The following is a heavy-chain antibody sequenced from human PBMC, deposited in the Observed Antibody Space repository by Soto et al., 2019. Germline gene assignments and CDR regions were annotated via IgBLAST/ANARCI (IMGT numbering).Heavy chain of an antibody. CDR2: ISYDGSNK. CDR3: ARDGGEWLTYSDYGMDV. J-gene: IGHJ6*02. Sequence: QVQLVESGGGVVQPGRSLRLSCAASGFTFSSYAMHWVRQAPGKGLEWVAVISYDGSNKYYADSVKGRFTISRDNSKNTLYLQMNSLRAEDTAVYYCARDGGEWLTYSDYGMDVWGQGTTVTVSS. CDR1: GFTFSSYA. D-gene: IGHD6-19*01. V-gene: IGHV3-30-3*01.